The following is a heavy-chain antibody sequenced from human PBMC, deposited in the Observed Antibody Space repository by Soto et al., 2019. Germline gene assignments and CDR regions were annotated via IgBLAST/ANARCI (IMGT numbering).Heavy chain of an antibody. CDR1: TSSFSGDY. V-gene: IGHV3-11*01. CDR3: ARESYYYAYGMNV. J-gene: IGHJ6*02. CDR2: ISGSSRTI. Sequence: PGGSLRLSCAASTSSFSGDYMNWIRQVPGKGLEWVAYISGSSRTIYYADSVKGRFTVSRDNAQKSLFLQMNSLRTEDTAVYYCARESYYYAYGMNVWGQGTTVTVSS.